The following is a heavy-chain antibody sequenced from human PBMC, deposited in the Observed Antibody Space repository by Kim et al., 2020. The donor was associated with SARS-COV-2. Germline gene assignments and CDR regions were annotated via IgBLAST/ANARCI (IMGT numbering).Heavy chain of an antibody. CDR3: TTDLGTYDTVAFDI. Sequence: GGSLRLSFAASGFTFSNAWMSWVRQAPGKGLEWVGRIKSKTDGGTTDYAAPVKGRFTISRDDSKNTLYLQMNSLKTEDTAVYYCTTDLGTYDTVAFDIWGQGTMVTVSS. CDR2: IKSKTDGGTT. D-gene: IGHD1-26*01. CDR1: GFTFSNAW. V-gene: IGHV3-15*01. J-gene: IGHJ3*02.